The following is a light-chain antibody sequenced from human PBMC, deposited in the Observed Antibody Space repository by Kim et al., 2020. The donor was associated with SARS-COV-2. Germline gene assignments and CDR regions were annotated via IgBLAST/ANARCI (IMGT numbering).Light chain of an antibody. V-gene: IGLV4-69*01. J-gene: IGLJ3*02. Sequence: VSLTCTQSSEHSKYAIGRHQRQPVKGPQYLMQLNSDGSLSKGDGIPDRFSGSSSGAERYLTISRLQSEDEADYYCQTWGTGIHVFGGGTQLTVL. CDR3: QTWGTGIHV. CDR1: SEHSKYA. CDR2: LNSDGSL.